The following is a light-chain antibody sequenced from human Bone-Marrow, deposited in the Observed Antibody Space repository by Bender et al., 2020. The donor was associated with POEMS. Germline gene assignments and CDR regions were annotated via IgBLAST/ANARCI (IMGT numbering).Light chain of an antibody. CDR1: TSNIGSNY. CDR2: KDK. Sequence: QSVLTQPPSASGTPGQRVTISCSGGTSNIGSNYVYWYQHLSGTAPKLLISKDKQRPSGVPDRFSGSKSGNTASLTVSGLQVEDEANYYCSSYAGSNTLVFGGGTKLTVL. CDR3: SSYAGSNTLV. V-gene: IGLV1-47*01. J-gene: IGLJ3*02.